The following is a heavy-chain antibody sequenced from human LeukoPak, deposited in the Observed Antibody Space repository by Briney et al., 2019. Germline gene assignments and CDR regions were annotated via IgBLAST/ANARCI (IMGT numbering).Heavy chain of an antibody. CDR2: INHSGST. Sequence: SETLSLTCTVSGGSISSYYWSWIRQPPGKGLEWIGEINHSGSTNYNPSLKSRVTISVDTSKNQFSLKLSSVTAADTAVYYCAREPQFWAYFDYWGQGTLVTVSS. J-gene: IGHJ4*02. D-gene: IGHD5-24*01. V-gene: IGHV4-34*01. CDR3: AREPQFWAYFDY. CDR1: GGSISSYY.